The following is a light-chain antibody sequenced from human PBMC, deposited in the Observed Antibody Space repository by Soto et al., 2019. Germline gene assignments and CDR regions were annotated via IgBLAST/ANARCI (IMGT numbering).Light chain of an antibody. CDR1: QNIQTY. Sequence: DMQMTQSPSSLSTSVGVRVTITCRASQNIQTYLNWYQQTPGKAPKLLISAASNLQSGVPSRFSGSGSGTDFTLTISSLQPEDFATYYCQQTYTSPWTFGQGTKVEIK. V-gene: IGKV1-39*01. CDR2: AAS. CDR3: QQTYTSPWT. J-gene: IGKJ1*01.